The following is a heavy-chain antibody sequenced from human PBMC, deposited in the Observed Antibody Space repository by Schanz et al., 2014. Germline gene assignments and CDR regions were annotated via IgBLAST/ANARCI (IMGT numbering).Heavy chain of an antibody. J-gene: IGHJ6*02. Sequence: QVQLVESGGGVVQPGGSLRLSCAASGFIFSSYGLHWVRQAPGKGLEWVAFIWYDGSNKYYADSVKGRFTISRDNSKNTLYLQMNKLRGENTSVYFCARGRRRIATPSTPSFRNYYYYAMDVWGQGTTVTVSS. CDR2: IWYDGSNK. D-gene: IGHD2-15*01. V-gene: IGHV3-33*01. CDR3: ARGRRRIATPSTPSFRNYYYYAMDV. CDR1: GFIFSSYG.